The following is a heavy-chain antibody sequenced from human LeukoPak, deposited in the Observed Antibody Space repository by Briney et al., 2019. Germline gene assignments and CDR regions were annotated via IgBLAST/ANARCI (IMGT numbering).Heavy chain of an antibody. CDR2: ISAYNGNT. J-gene: IGHJ4*02. V-gene: IGHV1-18*04. CDR1: GYTFTSYG. CDR3: ARDVGYTYGYYFDY. D-gene: IGHD5-18*01. Sequence: ASVKVSCKASGYTFTSYGISWVRQAPGQGLEWMGWISAYNGNTNYAQNLQGRATMTTDTSTNTAYMELRSLRSDDTAVYYCARDVGYTYGYYFDYWGQGTLVTVSS.